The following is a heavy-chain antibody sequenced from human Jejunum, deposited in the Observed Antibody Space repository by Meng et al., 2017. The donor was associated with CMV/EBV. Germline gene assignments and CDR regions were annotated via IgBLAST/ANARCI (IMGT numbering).Heavy chain of an antibody. J-gene: IGHJ4*02. CDR2: INSNSGGA. Sequence: QVQLVQSGAEVRKPGASVKVSCTTSGYFFMGYYMHWLRQAPGQGLEWMGRINSNSGGATYAQIFRGRVTMTRDTSTSTAYMDLSSLKYDDTAVYYCARGSSGHFSEVNVWGQGSLVTVSS. CDR3: ARGSSGHFSEVNV. V-gene: IGHV1-2*06. D-gene: IGHD3-22*01. CDR1: GYFFMGYY.